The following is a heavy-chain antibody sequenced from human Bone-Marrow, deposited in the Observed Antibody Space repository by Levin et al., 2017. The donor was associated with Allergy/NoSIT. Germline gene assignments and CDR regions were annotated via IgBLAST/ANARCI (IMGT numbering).Heavy chain of an antibody. V-gene: IGHV3-13*04. CDR3: ARVALPRYCTSTSCSDSGYYVDY. D-gene: IGHD2-2*01. CDR2: IGTAADS. CDR1: GFTFSSYD. J-gene: IGHJ4*02. Sequence: GGSLRLSCAASGFTFSSYDMHWVRQATGRGLEWVSAIGTAADSYYSGSVKGRFTVSRDNAKHSFYLQMNSLRAGDTAVYYCARVALPRYCTSTSCSDSGYYVDYWGQGTLVTVSS.